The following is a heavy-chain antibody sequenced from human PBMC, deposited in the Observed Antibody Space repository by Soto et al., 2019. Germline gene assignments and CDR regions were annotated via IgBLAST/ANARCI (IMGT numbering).Heavy chain of an antibody. CDR2: ISAYNRNT. D-gene: IGHD4-17*01. Sequence: QVQLVQSGAEVKKPGASVKVSCKASGSTFTSYGISWVRQAPGQGLEWMGWISAYNRNTNYAQKLQGRVTITTDKSTSTAYKELRSLRSDATAVYYCERDYHGDPYYLGQGTLVTVAS. J-gene: IGHJ4*02. CDR1: GSTFTSYG. V-gene: IGHV1-18*01. CDR3: ERDYHGDPYY.